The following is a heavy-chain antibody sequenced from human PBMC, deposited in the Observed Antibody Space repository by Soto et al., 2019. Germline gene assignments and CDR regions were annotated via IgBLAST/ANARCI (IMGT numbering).Heavy chain of an antibody. V-gene: IGHV4-31*03. CDR2: IYYSGST. Sequence: QVQLQESGPGLVKPSQTLSLTCTVSGGSISTGGYYWTWIRQHPGKGLEWIGYIYYSGSTYYNPSLECRVTISVDTSKNQFSLKLSSVTAAYTAVYYCARGLSVTLFDNWGQGTLVTVSS. J-gene: IGHJ4*02. CDR3: ARGLSVTLFDN. CDR1: GGSISTGGYY. D-gene: IGHD4-17*01.